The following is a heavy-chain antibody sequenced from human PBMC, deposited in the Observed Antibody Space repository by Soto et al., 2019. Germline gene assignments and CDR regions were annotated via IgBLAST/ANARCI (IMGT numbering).Heavy chain of an antibody. Sequence: EVQLVESGGGFVQPGGSLRLSCAASGFTFSSYAMHWVRQAPGKGLEYVSALSSDGGRTYYANSVKGRFTISRDNSKNTLYLQMGSLRAEDMAVYYCARAFGSARPSYYFDYWGQGTLVTVSS. D-gene: IGHD6-6*01. CDR1: GFTFSSYA. CDR2: LSSDGGRT. J-gene: IGHJ4*02. V-gene: IGHV3-64*01. CDR3: ARAFGSARPSYYFDY.